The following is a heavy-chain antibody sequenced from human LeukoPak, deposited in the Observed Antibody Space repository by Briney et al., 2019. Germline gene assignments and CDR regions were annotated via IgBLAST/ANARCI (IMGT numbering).Heavy chain of an antibody. CDR2: INPYTGDT. CDR3: ATLDHYDILTGSTQAVK. CDR1: GYTFTDYY. V-gene: IGHV1-2*02. Sequence: ASVKVSCKASGYTFTDYYMHWVRQAPGQGLEWMGWINPYTGDTKYLQKFQGRVTMTRDTSITTAYMELSSLRSEDTAVYYCATLDHYDILTGSTQAVKWGQGTLVTVSS. D-gene: IGHD3-9*01. J-gene: IGHJ4*02.